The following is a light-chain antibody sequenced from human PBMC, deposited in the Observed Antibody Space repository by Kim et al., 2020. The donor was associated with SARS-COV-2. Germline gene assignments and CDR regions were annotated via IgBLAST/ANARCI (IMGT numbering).Light chain of an antibody. CDR2: RNN. Sequence: GQRVTISCSGSSSNSGSNYVYWYKQPPGTAPKLLIYRNNQRPSGVPDRFSGSKSGTSASLAISGLRSEDEADYYCAAWDESLSGPVFGGGTQLTVL. J-gene: IGLJ3*02. V-gene: IGLV1-47*01. CDR3: AAWDESLSGPV. CDR1: SSNSGSNY.